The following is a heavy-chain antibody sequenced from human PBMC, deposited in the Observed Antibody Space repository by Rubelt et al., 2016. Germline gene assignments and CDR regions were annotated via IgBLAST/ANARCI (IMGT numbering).Heavy chain of an antibody. CDR3: AREVLVHGHIDY. CDR2: INHSGNT. CDR1: GVSFSGYY. Sequence: QVQLQQWGAGLLKPSETLSRTCAVYGVSFSGYYWTWIRQPPGKGLEWIGEINHSGNTNYNPSLKSRVTISVGTSKSQLSLKLKSVTAADTAVYYCAREVLVHGHIDYWDQGTLVTVSS. J-gene: IGHJ4*02. V-gene: IGHV4-34*01. D-gene: IGHD6-6*01.